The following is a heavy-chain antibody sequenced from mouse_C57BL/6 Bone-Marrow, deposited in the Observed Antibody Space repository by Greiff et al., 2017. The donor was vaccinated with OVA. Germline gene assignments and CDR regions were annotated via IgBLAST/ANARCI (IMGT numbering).Heavy chain of an antibody. CDR3: TRALGGVLRAMDY. Sequence: EVKLVESGEGLVKPGGSLKLSCAASGFTFSSYAMSWVRHTPEKRLEWVAYISSGGDYLYYADTVTGRFPISSDNARNTLYLQMRILKSEDTAMYYCTRALGGVLRAMDYWGQGTSVTVSS. CDR2: ISSGGDYL. D-gene: IGHD1-1*01. V-gene: IGHV5-9-1*02. CDR1: GFTFSSYA. J-gene: IGHJ4*01.